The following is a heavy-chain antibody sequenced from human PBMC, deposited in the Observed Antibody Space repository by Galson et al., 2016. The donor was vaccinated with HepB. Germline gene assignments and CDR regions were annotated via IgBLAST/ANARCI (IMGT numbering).Heavy chain of an antibody. J-gene: IGHJ4*02. V-gene: IGHV3-23*01. CDR3: AKWNTAARATYLDF. Sequence: SLRLSCAASGFPFVTSGLTWVRQAPGKGLEWVSGIVGSGNNTYYADSVKGRFTISRDNSKNTLSLQMNSLRAEDTAVYYCAKWNTAARATYLDFWGQGSLVTVSS. CDR2: IVGSGNNT. CDR1: GFPFVTSG. D-gene: IGHD1-1*01.